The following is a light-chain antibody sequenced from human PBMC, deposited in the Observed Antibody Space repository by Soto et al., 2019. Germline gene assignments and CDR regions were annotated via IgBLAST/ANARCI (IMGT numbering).Light chain of an antibody. J-gene: IGKJ1*01. Sequence: EIVMTQSPASLSVSPGERATLSCRASQNVGSNLAWYQQKPGQAPRFLIYGASTRATGIPARFSGSGSGTEFTLTISGLQTEDFAVYYCHHYNNWPRTFGQGTKVDIK. CDR2: GAS. CDR3: HHYNNWPRT. V-gene: IGKV3-15*01. CDR1: QNVGSN.